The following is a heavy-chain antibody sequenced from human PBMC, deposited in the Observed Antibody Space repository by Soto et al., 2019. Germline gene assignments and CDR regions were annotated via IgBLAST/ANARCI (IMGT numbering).Heavy chain of an antibody. J-gene: IGHJ5*02. CDR1: GFIVTSDY. D-gene: IGHD2-15*01. V-gene: IGHV3-53*01. CDR2: IFSGGNT. CDR3: ARGGDYCRGGRCYPHEFDP. Sequence: EVQLVESGGGLIQPGKSLRLSCEASGFIVTSDYKSWVRQAPGKGLEWVSVIFSGGNTYYADSVKGRFTISRDYSKNTLFLQINSLRAEDTAVYYCARGGDYCRGGRCYPHEFDPWGQGTLVTVSS.